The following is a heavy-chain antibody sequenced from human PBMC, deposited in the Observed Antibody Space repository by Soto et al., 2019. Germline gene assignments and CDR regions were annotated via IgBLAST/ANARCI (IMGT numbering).Heavy chain of an antibody. J-gene: IGHJ4*02. V-gene: IGHV3-30-3*01. D-gene: IGHD2-8*02. Sequence: QVQLVESGGGVVQPGRSLRLSCAASGFTFSSYAMHWVRQAPAKGLEWVAVISYDGSNKYYADSVKGRFTISRDNSKNTLYLQMNSLRAEDTAVYYCARDRWGMATFDYWGQGTLVTVSS. CDR3: ARDRWGMATFDY. CDR2: ISYDGSNK. CDR1: GFTFSSYA.